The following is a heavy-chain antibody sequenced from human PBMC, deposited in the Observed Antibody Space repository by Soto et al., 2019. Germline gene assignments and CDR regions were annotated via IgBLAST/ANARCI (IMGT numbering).Heavy chain of an antibody. CDR3: TRLGGDPTPGY. V-gene: IGHV3-73*02. J-gene: IGHJ4*02. CDR1: GFTFSGSA. CDR2: IRSKANSYAT. Sequence: EVQLVESGGGLVQPGGSLKLSCAASGFTFSGSAMHWVRQASGKGLEGVGRIRSKANSYATAYAASVKGRFTISRDDSKNTAYLQMNSLKTEDTAVYYCTRLGGDPTPGYWGQGTLVTVSS. D-gene: IGHD2-21*02.